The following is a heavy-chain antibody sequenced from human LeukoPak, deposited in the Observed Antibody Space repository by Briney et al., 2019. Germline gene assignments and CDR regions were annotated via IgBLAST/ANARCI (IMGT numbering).Heavy chain of an antibody. Sequence: GGSLRLSCAASGFTFSDYYMSWIRQAPGKGLEWVSYISSPGSTIYYADSVKGRSTTSRTTATHSMFQQMNRLTAEAPAVYYCATTVTRGRLEWYIDLWGRGTLVTVSS. CDR3: ATTVTRGRLEWYIDL. CDR1: GFTFSDYY. V-gene: IGHV3-11*04. D-gene: IGHD4-17*01. J-gene: IGHJ2*01. CDR2: ISSPGSTI.